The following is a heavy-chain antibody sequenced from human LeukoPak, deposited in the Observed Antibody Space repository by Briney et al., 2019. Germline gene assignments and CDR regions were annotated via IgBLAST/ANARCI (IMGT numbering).Heavy chain of an antibody. D-gene: IGHD6-19*01. CDR1: GFTFSSYG. CDR3: AREYLSSGWYFYYYGMDV. CDR2: IWYDGSNK. V-gene: IGHV3-33*01. J-gene: IGHJ6*02. Sequence: GGSLRLSCAASGFTFSSYGMHWVRQAPGKGLEWVAVIWYDGSNKYYADSVKGRFTISRDNSKNTLYLQMNSLRVEDTAVYYCAREYLSSGWYFYYYGMDVWGQGTTVTVSS.